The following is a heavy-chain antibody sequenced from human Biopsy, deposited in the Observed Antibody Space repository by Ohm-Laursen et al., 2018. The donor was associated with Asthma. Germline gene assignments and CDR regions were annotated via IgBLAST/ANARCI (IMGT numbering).Heavy chain of an antibody. CDR2: ISKDASTQ. V-gene: IGHV3-30*01. CDR3: VRDDTDDAFDI. Sequence: RSLRLSCAASGFSFSNFAIHWVRQAPGKGLEWVGVISKDASTQDYADSVKGRFTMARDNSKNTLDLQMNSLREEDTAVYYCVRDDTDDAFDIWGQGTTVIVSS. D-gene: IGHD5-18*01. J-gene: IGHJ3*02. CDR1: GFSFSNFA.